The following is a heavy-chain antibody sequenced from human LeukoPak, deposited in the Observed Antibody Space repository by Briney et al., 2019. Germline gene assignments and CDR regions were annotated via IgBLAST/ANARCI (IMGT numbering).Heavy chain of an antibody. CDR1: GFTFSSYA. J-gene: IGHJ4*02. CDR2: ISGSGGST. CDR3: AKSYSSSWSRYYFDY. D-gene: IGHD6-13*01. Sequence: GGSLRLSCAASGFTFSSYALSWVRQAPGKGLEWVSAISGSGGSTYYADSVKGRFTISRDNSKNTLYLQMNSLRAEDTAVYYCAKSYSSSWSRYYFDYWGQGTLVTVSS. V-gene: IGHV3-23*01.